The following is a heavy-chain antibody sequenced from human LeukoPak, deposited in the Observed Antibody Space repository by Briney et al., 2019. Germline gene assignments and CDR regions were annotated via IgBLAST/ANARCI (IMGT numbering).Heavy chain of an antibody. V-gene: IGHV1-18*01. CDR1: GYTFTSYG. CDR2: ISAYNGNT. CDR3: ARASIAARPGDDYYYYYMDV. J-gene: IGHJ6*03. Sequence: ASVKVSCKASGYTFTSYGISWVRQAPGQGLEWMGWISAYNGNTNYAQKLQGRVTMTTDTSTSTAYMELSSLRSEDTAVYYCARASIAARPGDDYYYYYMDVWGKGTTVTVSS. D-gene: IGHD6-6*01.